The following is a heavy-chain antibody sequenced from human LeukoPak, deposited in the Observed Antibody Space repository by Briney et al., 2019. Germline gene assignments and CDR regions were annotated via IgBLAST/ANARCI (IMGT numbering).Heavy chain of an antibody. V-gene: IGHV4-39*07. D-gene: IGHD5-18*01. CDR1: GRSISSSSYY. J-gene: IGHJ4*02. CDR2: IYYSGST. Sequence: TETLSLTFTVSGRSISSSSYYSGCIRQPPGKGLDWTGSIYYSGSTYYNPSLKSRDTISLDTSQNQFSLQLSSVTAEDTAVYYCARELRGYSDYFDYWVQGTLVTVCS. CDR3: ARELRGYSDYFDY.